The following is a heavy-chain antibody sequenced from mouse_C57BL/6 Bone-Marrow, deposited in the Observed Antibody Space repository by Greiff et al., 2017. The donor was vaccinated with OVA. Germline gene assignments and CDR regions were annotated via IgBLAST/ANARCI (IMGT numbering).Heavy chain of an antibody. CDR3: ARGRLDYAMDY. Sequence: QVQLQQPGAELVQPGASVTLSCKASGYTFTSYWMHWVKQRPGQGLEWIGMIHPNSGSTNYNEKFKSKATLTVDKSSHTAYMQRSSLASEDSAVYYCARGRLDYAMDYWGQGTSVTVSS. J-gene: IGHJ4*01. V-gene: IGHV1-64*01. D-gene: IGHD2-4*01. CDR1: GYTFTSYW. CDR2: IHPNSGST.